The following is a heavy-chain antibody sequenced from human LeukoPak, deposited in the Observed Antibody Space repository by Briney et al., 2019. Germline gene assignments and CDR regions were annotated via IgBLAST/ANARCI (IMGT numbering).Heavy chain of an antibody. CDR2: ITGAGSST. CDR3: ARKVAVAMDLDY. Sequence: GGSLRLSCAASGFTFKSYGMIWVRQVPGKGLEWVSSITGAGSSTKYADSVSGRFTISRDNSKNTLSLQMTGLRAEDTAVYYCARKVAVAMDLDYWGQGTLVTVSS. CDR1: GFTFKSYG. V-gene: IGHV3-23*01. D-gene: IGHD5-18*01. J-gene: IGHJ4*02.